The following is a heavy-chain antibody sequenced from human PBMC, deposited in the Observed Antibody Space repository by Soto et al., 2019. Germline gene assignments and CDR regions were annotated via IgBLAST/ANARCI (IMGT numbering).Heavy chain of an antibody. CDR3: ARNQMLSLYYFDF. D-gene: IGHD2-2*01. CDR2: IWYDGSNK. V-gene: IGHV3-33*01. J-gene: IGHJ4*02. Sequence: QVQLVESGGGVVQPGRSLRLSCAASGFTFSSYGMHWVRQAPGKGLEWVAVIWYDGSNKYYADSVKGRFTISRDNSKNPLYLQMNSLRAEDTAVYYWARNQMLSLYYFDFWGQGTLVTVSS. CDR1: GFTFSSYG.